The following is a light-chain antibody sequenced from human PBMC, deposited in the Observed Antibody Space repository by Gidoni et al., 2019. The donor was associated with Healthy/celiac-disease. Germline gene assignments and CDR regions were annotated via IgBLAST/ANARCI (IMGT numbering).Light chain of an antibody. CDR1: ALPKQY. CDR3: QSADSSGSYVV. J-gene: IGLJ2*01. V-gene: IGLV3-25*03. Sequence: SYELTQPPSVSVSPGQTARITCFGDALPKQYAYWYQQKPGQAPVLMIYKDIERPSGIPERFSGSSSGKTVTLTISGVQAEDEADYYCQSADSSGSYVVFGGGTKLTVL. CDR2: KDI.